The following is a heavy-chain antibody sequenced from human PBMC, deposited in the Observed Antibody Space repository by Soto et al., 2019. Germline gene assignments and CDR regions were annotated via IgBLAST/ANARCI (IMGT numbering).Heavy chain of an antibody. Sequence: SVKVSCKASGGTFSSYAISWVRQAPGQGLEWMGGIIPIFGTANYAQKFQGRVTITADESTSTAYIELSSLRSEDTAVYYWATDPTCGYSGYEFPHDAGVIWCQWRSGTLS. CDR3: ATDPTCGYSGYEFPHDAGVI. CDR2: IIPIFGTA. D-gene: IGHD5-12*01. CDR1: GGTFSSYA. J-gene: IGHJ3*02. V-gene: IGHV1-69*13.